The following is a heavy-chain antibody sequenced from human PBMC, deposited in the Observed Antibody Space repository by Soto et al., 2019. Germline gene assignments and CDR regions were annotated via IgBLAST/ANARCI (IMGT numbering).Heavy chain of an antibody. Sequence: SLRLSCAASGFSFNNYSMHWVRQAPGKGLEWVAVILFDGSDNWYADSVKGRFTISRDNSKNTLYLHMNSLTAEDTAVYYCVKDMGYCSGGSCYWGAYFYYYMDVWGKGTTVTVSS. V-gene: IGHV3-30*18. CDR3: VKDMGYCSGGSCYWGAYFYYYMDV. D-gene: IGHD2-15*01. CDR2: ILFDGSDN. CDR1: GFSFNNYS. J-gene: IGHJ6*03.